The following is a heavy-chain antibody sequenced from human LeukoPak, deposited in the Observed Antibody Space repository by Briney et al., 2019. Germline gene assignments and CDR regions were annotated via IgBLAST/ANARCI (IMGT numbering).Heavy chain of an antibody. Sequence: EASVKVSCKASGGTFSRYAISWVRQAPGQGLEWMGGIIPIFGTANYAQKFQGRVTITADKSTSTAYMELSSLRSEDTAVYYCASAVYATDYWGQGTLVTVSS. D-gene: IGHD2-8*01. J-gene: IGHJ4*02. CDR1: GGTFSRYA. CDR3: ASAVYATDY. V-gene: IGHV1-69*06. CDR2: IIPIFGTA.